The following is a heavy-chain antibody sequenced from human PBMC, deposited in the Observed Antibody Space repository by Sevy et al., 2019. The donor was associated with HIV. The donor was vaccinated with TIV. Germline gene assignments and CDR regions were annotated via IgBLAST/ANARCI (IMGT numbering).Heavy chain of an antibody. V-gene: IGHV3-23*01. CDR1: GFTFSKYS. CDR2: LSFGCGEI. J-gene: IGHJ4*02. CDR3: ARGGGTKPHDY. D-gene: IGHD2-8*01. Sequence: GGSLRLSCAASGFTFSKYSMSWVRQPPGKGLEWVSTLSFGCGEINYADSVKGRFTISRDNSKSSVYLQMNNLRPEDTGVVYCARGGGTKPHDYWGQGTLVTVSS.